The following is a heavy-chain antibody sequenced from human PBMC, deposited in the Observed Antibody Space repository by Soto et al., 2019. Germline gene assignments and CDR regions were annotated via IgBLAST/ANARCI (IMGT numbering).Heavy chain of an antibody. Sequence: QVQLVQSGAEVKKPGSSVKVSCKASGGTFSSYAISWVRQAPGQGLEWMGGIIPIFGTANYAQKFQGRVTITADEYTSTAYMELSSLRSEDTAVYYCARVTVVPSLYYYYGMDVWGQGTTVTVSS. V-gene: IGHV1-69*12. CDR2: IIPIFGTA. D-gene: IGHD2-15*01. J-gene: IGHJ6*02. CDR3: ARVTVVPSLYYYYGMDV. CDR1: GGTFSSYA.